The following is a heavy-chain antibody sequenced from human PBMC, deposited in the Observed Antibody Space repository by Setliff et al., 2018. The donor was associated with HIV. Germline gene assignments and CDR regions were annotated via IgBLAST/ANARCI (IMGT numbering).Heavy chain of an antibody. J-gene: IGHJ4*02. D-gene: IGHD3-10*01. Sequence: SVKVSCKASGDTFSNYGLNWVRQAPGQGPEWMGGAIPILDITNYAQNFWGRLTISADESTSTTYMELKNLRSEDTAVYYCARSQGDYSGSGQDYNAISAFDKWGQGTLVTVSS. CDR2: AIPILDIT. V-gene: IGHV1-69*10. CDR1: GDTFSNYG. CDR3: ARSQGDYSGSGQDYNAISAFDK.